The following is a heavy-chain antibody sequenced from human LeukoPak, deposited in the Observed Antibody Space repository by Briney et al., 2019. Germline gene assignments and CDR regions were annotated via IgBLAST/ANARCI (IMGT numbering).Heavy chain of an antibody. CDR3: GRQRGGSRSYSDAFDI. V-gene: IGHV3-13*01. J-gene: IGHJ3*02. Sequence: GGSLRLSCAASGFTFSSYDMHWVRQFTGKGLEWVSGIGIATDTYYSGSVKGRFTISRENAKNSLYLQMNSLTAGDTAVYYCGRQRGGSRSYSDAFDIWGQGTKVTVSS. D-gene: IGHD3-10*01. CDR1: GFTFSSYD. CDR2: IGIATDT.